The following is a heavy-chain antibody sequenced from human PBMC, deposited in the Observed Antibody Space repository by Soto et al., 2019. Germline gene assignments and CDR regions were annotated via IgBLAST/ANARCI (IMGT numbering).Heavy chain of an antibody. D-gene: IGHD6-19*01. J-gene: IGHJ4*02. Sequence: QVQLQQWGAGLLKPSETLSLTCAVYGGXXXXXXXXXXXXXXXRXLEWIGEINHRGNTNXNPSXKSRVTISVXTSKXQFSLKLXSXXXXDTAVYYCARVKISVAPDYWGQGTLVTVSS. V-gene: IGHV4-34*01. CDR2: INHRGNT. CDR3: ARVKISVAPDY. CDR1: GGXXXXXX.